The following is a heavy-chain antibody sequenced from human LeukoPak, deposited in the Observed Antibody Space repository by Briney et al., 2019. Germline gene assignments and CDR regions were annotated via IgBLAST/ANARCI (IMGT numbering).Heavy chain of an antibody. D-gene: IGHD6-19*01. CDR2: ISSSSSTI. V-gene: IGHV3-48*01. Sequence: ASVKVSCKASGYTFTSYYMHWVRQAPGKGLEWVSYISSSSSTIYYADSVKGRFTISRDNAKNSLYLQMNSLRAEDTAVYYCARAPSGCGDYWGQGTLVTVSS. CDR1: GYTFTSYY. J-gene: IGHJ4*02. CDR3: ARAPSGCGDY.